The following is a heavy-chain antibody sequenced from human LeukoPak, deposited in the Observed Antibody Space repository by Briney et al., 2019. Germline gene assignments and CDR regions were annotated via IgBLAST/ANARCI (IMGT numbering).Heavy chain of an antibody. V-gene: IGHV4-39*07. J-gene: IGHJ3*02. CDR3: AREHHSSGWYRTNDAFDI. D-gene: IGHD6-19*01. CDR2: IYYSGST. Sequence: SETLSLTCTVSGGSIGSSSYYWGWIRQPPGKGLEWIGSIYYSGSTYYNPSLKSRVTISVDTSKNQFSLKLSSVTAADTAVYYCAREHHSSGWYRTNDAFDIWGQGTMVTVSS. CDR1: GGSIGSSSYY.